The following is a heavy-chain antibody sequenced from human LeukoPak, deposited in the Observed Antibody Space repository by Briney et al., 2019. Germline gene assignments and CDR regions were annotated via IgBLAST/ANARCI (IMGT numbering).Heavy chain of an antibody. CDR3: ARAPGTYDYDSSSYYAAPDY. D-gene: IGHD3-22*01. Sequence: GASVKVSCKASGYTFTSYGISWVRQAPGQGLEWMGWISAYNGNTNYAQKLQGRVTMTTDTSTSTAYMALRSLRSDDTAVYYCARAPGTYDYDSSSYYAAPDYWGQGTLVTVSS. J-gene: IGHJ4*02. CDR2: ISAYNGNT. CDR1: GYTFTSYG. V-gene: IGHV1-18*01.